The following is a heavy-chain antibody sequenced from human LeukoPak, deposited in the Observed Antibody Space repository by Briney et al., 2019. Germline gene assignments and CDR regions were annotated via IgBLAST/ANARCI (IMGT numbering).Heavy chain of an antibody. V-gene: IGHV3-21*01. Sequence: PGGSLRLSCAASGFTFSDYSMSWVRQAPGKGLEWVSSISSSSTYIYYADSLKGRFTISRDNAKNSLYLQMNSLRAEDTAVYYCARDMVRGIIPYSWFDPWGQGTLVTVSS. CDR3: ARDMVRGIIPYSWFDP. CDR1: GFTFSDYS. J-gene: IGHJ5*02. D-gene: IGHD3-10*01. CDR2: ISSSSTYI.